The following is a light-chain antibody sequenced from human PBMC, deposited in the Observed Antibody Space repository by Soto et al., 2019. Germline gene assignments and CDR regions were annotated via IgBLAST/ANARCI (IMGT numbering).Light chain of an antibody. CDR2: EVT. CDR1: SSDVGAYNY. J-gene: IGLJ3*02. CDR3: TAYVGNNIWV. Sequence: QSALTQPPSASGSPGHSVTISCTGTSSDVGAYNYVSWYQQYPGKAPKLMIYEVTKRPSGVPDRFAGSKSGNTASLTVSGLQAEYEADYYCTAYVGNNIWVFGGGTKLTLL. V-gene: IGLV2-8*01.